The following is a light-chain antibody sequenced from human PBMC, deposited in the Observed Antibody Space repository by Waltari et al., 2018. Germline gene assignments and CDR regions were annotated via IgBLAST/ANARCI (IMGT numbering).Light chain of an antibody. CDR1: QSVSSN. CDR3: QQYNEWPRT. J-gene: IGKJ1*01. Sequence: EIVMTQSPATLSVSPGERATLSCRASQSVSSNLAWYQQKPVQAPRLLIHGASTRATGIPARFSGSGSATEFTLTISSLQSEDFAVYHCQQYNEWPRTFGQGTKVEIK. CDR2: GAS. V-gene: IGKV3-15*01.